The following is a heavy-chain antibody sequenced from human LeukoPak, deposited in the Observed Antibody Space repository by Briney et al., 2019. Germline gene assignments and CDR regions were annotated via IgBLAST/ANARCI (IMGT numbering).Heavy chain of an antibody. CDR1: GYTFTRYD. D-gene: IGHD6-13*01. CDR2: MNPNSGNT. CDR3: ARVLRLAATGPAGLGY. V-gene: IGHV1-8*01. Sequence: ASVKVSCKASGYTFTRYDINWVRQATGQGLEWMGWMNPNSGNTGYAQKFQGRVTMTRNTSISTAYMELSSLRSEDTAVYYCARVLRLAATGPAGLGYWGQGTLVTVSS. J-gene: IGHJ4*02.